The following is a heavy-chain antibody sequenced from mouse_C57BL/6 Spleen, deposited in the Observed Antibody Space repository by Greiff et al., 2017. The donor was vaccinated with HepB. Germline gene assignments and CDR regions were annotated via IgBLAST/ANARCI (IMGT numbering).Heavy chain of an antibody. CDR3: ASVLRS. Sequence: VQLKESGPELVKPGASVKISCKASGYSFTGYYMNWVKQSPEKSLEWIGEINPSTGGTTYNQKFKAKATLTVDKSSSTAYMQLKSLTSEDSAVYYCASVLRSWGQGTTLTVSS. V-gene: IGHV1-42*01. J-gene: IGHJ2*01. CDR1: GYSFTGYY. CDR2: INPSTGGT. D-gene: IGHD1-2*01.